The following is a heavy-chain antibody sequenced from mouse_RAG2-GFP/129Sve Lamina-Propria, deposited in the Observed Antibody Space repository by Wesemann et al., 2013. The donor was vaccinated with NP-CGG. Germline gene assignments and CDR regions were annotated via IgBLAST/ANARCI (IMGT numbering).Heavy chain of an antibody. V-gene: IGHV5-17*01. J-gene: IGHJ4*01. CDR2: ISSGSSTI. Sequence: GGLVKPGGSLKLSCAASGFTFSDYGMHWVRQAPEKGLEWVAYISSGSSTIYYADTVKGRFTISRDNAKNTLFLQMTSLRSEDTAMYYCARNYGSSSSYAMDYWGQGTSVTVSS. CDR3: ARNYGSSSSYAMDY. D-gene: IGHD1-1*01. CDR1: GFTFSDYG.